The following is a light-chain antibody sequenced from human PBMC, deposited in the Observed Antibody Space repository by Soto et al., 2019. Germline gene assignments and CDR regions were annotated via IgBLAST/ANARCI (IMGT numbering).Light chain of an antibody. V-gene: IGLV2-14*01. CDR1: SSDVGGYNY. Sequence: QSALTQPASVSGSPGQSITISCTGTSSDVGGYNYVSWYQQHPGKAPKLMIYDVTNRPSGVSNRCSGSKSGNTASLTISGLLAEDYAEYYCSSYTCGSTPLVFGEGTMVTVL. CDR2: DVT. J-gene: IGLJ3*02. CDR3: SSYTCGSTPLV.